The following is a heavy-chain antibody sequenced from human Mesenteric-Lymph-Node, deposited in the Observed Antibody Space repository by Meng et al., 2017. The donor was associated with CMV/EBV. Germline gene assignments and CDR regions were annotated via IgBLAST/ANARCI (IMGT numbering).Heavy chain of an antibody. CDR3: ARHERNPNFDP. Sequence: CVVSGGSIGGSNSYWAWVRQPPGKGLEWIGSIYYSGNTYYTPSLKSRVTISLDTSKNQFSLKLNSVAATDTAVYYCARHERNPNFDPWGQGALVTVSS. J-gene: IGHJ5*02. V-gene: IGHV4-39*01. CDR1: GGSIGGSNSY. CDR2: IYYSGNT.